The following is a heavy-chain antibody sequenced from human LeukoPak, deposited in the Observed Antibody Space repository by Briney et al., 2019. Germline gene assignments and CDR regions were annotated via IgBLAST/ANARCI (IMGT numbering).Heavy chain of an antibody. CDR3: AKGSRITKIVVRIPFDH. V-gene: IGHV3-23*01. Sequence: GGSLRLSCVASGFTFSDYAMSWVRQAPGKGLEWVSGISGSGGTTNYADSVKGRFTISRDKSKNTLYLQMNSLRAEDTAKYYCAKGSRITKIVVRIPFDHWGQGTLVTVSS. CDR1: GFTFSDYA. J-gene: IGHJ4*02. CDR2: ISGSGGTT. D-gene: IGHD3-22*01.